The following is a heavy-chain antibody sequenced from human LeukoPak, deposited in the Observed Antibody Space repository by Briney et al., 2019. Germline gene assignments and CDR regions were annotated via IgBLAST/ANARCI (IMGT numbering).Heavy chain of an antibody. V-gene: IGHV3-21*01. CDR1: GFIFSTYS. CDR3: ARGRHGEVRISHHDAFDI. CDR2: MNSSRSYI. J-gene: IGHJ3*02. D-gene: IGHD3-10*01. Sequence: GGSLRLSCAASGFIFSTYSMHWVRQAPGKGLEWVSSMNSSRSYIYYADSVKGRFTISRDNAKNSLYLQMNSLRPEDTAVYYCARGRHGEVRISHHDAFDIWGQGTMVTVSS.